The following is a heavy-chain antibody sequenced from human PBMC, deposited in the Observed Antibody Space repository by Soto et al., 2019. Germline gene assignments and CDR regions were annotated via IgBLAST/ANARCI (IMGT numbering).Heavy chain of an antibody. Sequence: QPGGSLRLSCAASGFTFSSYGMHWVRQAPGKGLEWVAVISYDGSNKYYADSVKGRFTISRDNSKNTLYLQMNSLRAEDTAVYYCAKDSPLPLRGYSYEYDYWGQGTLVTVSS. V-gene: IGHV3-30*18. CDR2: ISYDGSNK. CDR3: AKDSPLPLRGYSYEYDY. D-gene: IGHD5-18*01. J-gene: IGHJ4*02. CDR1: GFTFSSYG.